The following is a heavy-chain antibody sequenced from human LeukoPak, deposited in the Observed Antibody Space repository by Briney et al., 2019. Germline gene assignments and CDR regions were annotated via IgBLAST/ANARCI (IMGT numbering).Heavy chain of an antibody. CDR2: IYHSGST. D-gene: IGHD1-26*01. CDR3: ARISPELLLDY. CDR1: GYSISSGYY. V-gene: IGHV4-38-2*02. Sequence: SETLSLTCTVSGYSISSGYYWGWIRQPPGKGLEWIGSIYHSGSTYYNPSLKSRVTISVDTSKNQFSLKLSSVTAADTAVYHCARISPELLLDYWGQGTLVTVSS. J-gene: IGHJ4*02.